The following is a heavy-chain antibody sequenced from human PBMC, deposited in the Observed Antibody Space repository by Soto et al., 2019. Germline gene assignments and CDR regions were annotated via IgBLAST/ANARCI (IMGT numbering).Heavy chain of an antibody. CDR3: ARERDIVVVPAARNYGMDV. CDR1: GGTFSSYA. Sequence: SVKVSCKASGGTFSSYAISWVRQAPGQGLEWMGGIIPIFGTANYAQKFQGRVTITADESTSTAYMELSSLRSEDTAVYYCARERDIVVVPAARNYGMDVWGQGTTVTVSS. V-gene: IGHV1-69*13. CDR2: IIPIFGTA. J-gene: IGHJ6*02. D-gene: IGHD2-2*01.